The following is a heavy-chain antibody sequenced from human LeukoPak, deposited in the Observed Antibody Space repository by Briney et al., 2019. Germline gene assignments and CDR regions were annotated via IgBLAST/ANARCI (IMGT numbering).Heavy chain of an antibody. CDR1: EFTVSSNY. Sequence: GGSLRLSCAASEFTVSSNYMSWVRQAPGKGLEWVSVIYSGGSTDYADSVKGRFTISRDNAKNTLYLQMNSLRAEDTAIYYCARELPFDYWGQGTLVTVSS. V-gene: IGHV3-66*01. CDR3: ARELPFDY. D-gene: IGHD2-15*01. CDR2: IYSGGST. J-gene: IGHJ4*02.